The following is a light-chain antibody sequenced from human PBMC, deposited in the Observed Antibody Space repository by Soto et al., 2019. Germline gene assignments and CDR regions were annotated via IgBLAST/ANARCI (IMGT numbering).Light chain of an antibody. CDR3: QQYHNSPPT. Sequence: EIVMTQSPATLSLSPGERATLSCRASQSVDKYLVWYQQKPGQAPRLLIYDASNRATGIPARFSGSGSGTDFTLTISSLEPEDFAVYYCQQYHNSPPTFGQGTKVDIK. CDR2: DAS. V-gene: IGKV3-11*01. J-gene: IGKJ1*01. CDR1: QSVDKY.